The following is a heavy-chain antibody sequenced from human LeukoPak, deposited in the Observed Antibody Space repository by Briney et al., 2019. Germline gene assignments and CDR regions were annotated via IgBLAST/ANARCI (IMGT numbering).Heavy chain of an antibody. D-gene: IGHD4/OR15-4a*01. CDR3: AKGPLTRFDY. CDR1: GFTFCNYA. Sequence: PGGSLRPSCAASGFTFCNYAMNWVRQAPGKGLEWVSAINGNGDSTYYADSVKGRFTISRDNSKNTLYLQVNSLRAEDTAVYYCAKGPLTRFDYWGQGTLVTVSS. V-gene: IGHV3-23*01. CDR2: INGNGDST. J-gene: IGHJ4*02.